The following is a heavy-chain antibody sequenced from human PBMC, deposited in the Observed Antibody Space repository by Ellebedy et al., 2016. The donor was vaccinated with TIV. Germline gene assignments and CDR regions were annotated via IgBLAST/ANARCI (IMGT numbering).Heavy chain of an antibody. J-gene: IGHJ4*02. D-gene: IGHD3-10*01. CDR2: INVDNGDT. CDR3: VCHRFASGNPPGGY. V-gene: IGHV1-3*01. Sequence: AASVKVSCKASGYTYATYVFHWVRQAPGQRLEWMGWINVDNGDTRYSEKFKGRVTIAKDTSAITSYMELTSLMSEDTGVYFCVCHRFASGNPPGGYWGQGALVTVSS. CDR1: GYTYATYV.